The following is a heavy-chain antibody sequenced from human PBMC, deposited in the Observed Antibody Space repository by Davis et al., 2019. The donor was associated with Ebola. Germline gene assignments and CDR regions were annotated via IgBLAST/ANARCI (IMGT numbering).Heavy chain of an antibody. D-gene: IGHD4-11*01. CDR2: INPSGGST. J-gene: IGHJ4*02. CDR3: ALTHYSRDYFDY. Sequence: ASVKVSCKASGYTFTGYYMHWVRQAPGQGLEWMGIINPSGGSTSYAQKFQGRVTMTRDTSTSTVYMELSSLRSEDTAVYYCALTHYSRDYFDYWGQGTLVTVSS. CDR1: GYTFTGYY. V-gene: IGHV1-46*01.